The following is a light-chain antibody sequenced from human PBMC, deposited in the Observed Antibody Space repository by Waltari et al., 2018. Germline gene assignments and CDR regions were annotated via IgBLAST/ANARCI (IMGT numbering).Light chain of an antibody. CDR2: KDS. J-gene: IGLJ2*01. CDR3: QSADSSGTYVV. Sequence: SYELTQPPSVSVSPGQTARITCPGDALPKQYPYWYQQKPGQAPVLVIYKDSERPSGIPERFSGSSSGTTVTLTISGVQAEDEADYYCQSADSSGTYVVFGGGTKLTVL. V-gene: IGLV3-25*03. CDR1: ALPKQY.